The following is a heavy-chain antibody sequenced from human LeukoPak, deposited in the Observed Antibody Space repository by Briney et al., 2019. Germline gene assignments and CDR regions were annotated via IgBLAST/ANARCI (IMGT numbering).Heavy chain of an antibody. D-gene: IGHD4-17*01. V-gene: IGHV3-30*03. J-gene: IGHJ4*02. CDR3: ATDHGFHYGAYSDY. CDR2: ISYDGSNK. CDR1: GFTFNSYG. Sequence: GGSLRLSCAASGFTFNSYGMHWVRQAPGKGLEWVAVISYDGSNKYSADSVKGRFIISRDNSKNTLYLQMNSLRAEDTAVYYCATDHGFHYGAYSDYWGQGTLVTVSS.